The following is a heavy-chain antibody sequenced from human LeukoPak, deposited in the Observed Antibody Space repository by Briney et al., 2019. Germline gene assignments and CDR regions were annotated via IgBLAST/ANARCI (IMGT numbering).Heavy chain of an antibody. CDR2: ISIDSTTI. V-gene: IGHV3-48*01. CDR1: GCSFTTYS. CDR3: ARDVGYRSWFDP. Sequence: GGPLRLSCVAPGCSFTTYSIHWVGQAPGKGMKWVSYISIDSTTIYYAASAKGRFTISRDNVKNSLYLQMNSLTAEDTAMYYCARDVGYRSWFDPWGQGTLVTVSS. J-gene: IGHJ5*02. D-gene: IGHD5-18*01.